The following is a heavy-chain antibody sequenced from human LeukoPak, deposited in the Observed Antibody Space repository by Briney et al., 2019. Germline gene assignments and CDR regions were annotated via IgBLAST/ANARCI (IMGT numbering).Heavy chain of an antibody. Sequence: GASVKVSCKASGYTFTGYYMHWVRQAPGQGLEWMGWINPNSGGTNYAQKFQGRVTMTRNTSISTAYMELSSLRSEDTAVYYCARVWSVGDPPGRNVLLWFGELLAFDPWGQGTLVTVSS. J-gene: IGHJ5*02. CDR1: GYTFTGYY. CDR3: ARVWSVGDPPGRNVLLWFGELLAFDP. D-gene: IGHD3-10*01. V-gene: IGHV1-2*02. CDR2: INPNSGGT.